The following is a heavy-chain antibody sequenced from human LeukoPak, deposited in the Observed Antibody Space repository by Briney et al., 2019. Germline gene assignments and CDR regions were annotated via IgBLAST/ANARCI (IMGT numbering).Heavy chain of an antibody. CDR1: GGSFSDYY. V-gene: IGHV4-34*01. Sequence: ASETLSLTCAVYGGSFSDYYWSWIRQPPGKGLEWIGEINRSGSTNYNPSLRSRVTISVDTFRKQFSLKMTSVTAADTAVYYCARDFKVAGYYYYYMDVWGKGTTVTVSS. CDR2: INRSGST. CDR3: ARDFKVAGYYYYYMDV. D-gene: IGHD6-19*01. J-gene: IGHJ6*03.